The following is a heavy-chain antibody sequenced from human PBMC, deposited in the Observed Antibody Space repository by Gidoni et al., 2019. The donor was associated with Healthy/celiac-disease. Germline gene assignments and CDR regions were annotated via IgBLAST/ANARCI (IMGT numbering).Heavy chain of an antibody. CDR2: INPSGGST. J-gene: IGHJ5*02. CDR1: GYTFTSYY. V-gene: IGHV1-46*01. Sequence: QVQLVQSGAEVKKPGASVKVSCKASGYTFTSYYMHWVRQAPGQGLEWMGIINPSGGSTSYAQKFQGRVTMTRDTSTSTVYMELSSLRSEDTAVYYCARAETYYDFWSGYTSNNWFDPWGQGTLVTVSS. D-gene: IGHD3-3*01. CDR3: ARAETYYDFWSGYTSNNWFDP.